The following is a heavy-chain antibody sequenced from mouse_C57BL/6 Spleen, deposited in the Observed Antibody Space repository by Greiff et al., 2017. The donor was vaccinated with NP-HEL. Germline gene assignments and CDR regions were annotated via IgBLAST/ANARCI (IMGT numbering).Heavy chain of an antibody. V-gene: IGHV1-22*01. D-gene: IGHD1-1*01. CDR2: INPNNGGT. J-gene: IGHJ2*01. CDR3: ARGTVVAGDY. CDR1: GYTFTDYN. Sequence: EVQLQQSGPELVKPGASVKMSCKASGYTFTDYNMHWVKQSHGKSLGWIGYINPNNGGTSYNQKFKGKATLTVNKSSSTAYMELRSLTSEDSAVYYCARGTVVAGDYWGQGTTLTVSS.